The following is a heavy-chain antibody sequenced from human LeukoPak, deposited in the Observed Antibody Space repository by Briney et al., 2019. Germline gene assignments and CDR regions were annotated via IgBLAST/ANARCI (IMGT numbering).Heavy chain of an antibody. V-gene: IGHV4-34*01. CDR2: INHSGST. CDR1: GGSFSGYY. CDR3: ARQFSGSGSYYPIYYYYYMDV. Sequence: PSETLSLTCAVYGGSFSGYYWSWIRQPPGKGLEWIGEINHSGSTNYNPSLKSRVTISVDTSKNQFSLKLSSVTAADTAVYYCARQFSGSGSYYPIYYYYYMDVWGKGTTVTISS. J-gene: IGHJ6*03. D-gene: IGHD3-10*01.